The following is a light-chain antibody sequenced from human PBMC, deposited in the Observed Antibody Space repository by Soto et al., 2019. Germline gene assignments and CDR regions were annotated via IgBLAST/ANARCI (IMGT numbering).Light chain of an antibody. Sequence: SYELTQPPSVSVAPGTTASITCGGNNLGSKSVDWYQQKPGQAPVLVIYYDRDRPSGIPERFSGSNSGNTATLTISRVEAGDEADYYCQVWDSSSDLQVFGGGTKVTVL. CDR3: QVWDSSSDLQV. V-gene: IGLV3-21*04. J-gene: IGLJ3*02. CDR2: YDR. CDR1: NLGSKS.